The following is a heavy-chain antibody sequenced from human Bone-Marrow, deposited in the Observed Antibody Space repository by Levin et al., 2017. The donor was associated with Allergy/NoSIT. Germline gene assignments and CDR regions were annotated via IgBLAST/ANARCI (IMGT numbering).Heavy chain of an antibody. CDR1: GFMFSSYG. V-gene: IGHV3-30*18. J-gene: IGHJ4*02. D-gene: IGHD2-15*01. CDR2: IVYDGSNK. Sequence: GESLKISCAASGFMFSSYGMHWVRQAPGKGLEWVAVIVYDGSNKDFADSVKGRFTISRDNSKNTLYLQMNSLRADDTAVYYCAKDAGSGGGHPDYWGQGTLVTVSS. CDR3: AKDAGSGGGHPDY.